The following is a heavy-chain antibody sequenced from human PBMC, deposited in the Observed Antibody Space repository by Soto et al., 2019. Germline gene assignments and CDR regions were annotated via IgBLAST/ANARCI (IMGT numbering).Heavy chain of an antibody. V-gene: IGHV3-30*18. CDR3: AKDSGKGSADYYFDS. Sequence: QVQLVESGGGVVQPGRSLRLSCAASGFTFNTYGMHWVRQSPGKGLERVAVISYDGNDKYHADSVKGRFTISRDNSKNTLYLQMNSLTAEDTAVYYCAKDSGKGSADYYFDSWGQGTLVTVSS. CDR1: GFTFNTYG. D-gene: IGHD3-10*01. J-gene: IGHJ4*02. CDR2: ISYDGNDK.